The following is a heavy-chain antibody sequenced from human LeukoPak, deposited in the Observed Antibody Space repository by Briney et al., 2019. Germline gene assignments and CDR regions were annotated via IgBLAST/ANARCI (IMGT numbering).Heavy chain of an antibody. Sequence: GASVKVSCKASGYTFTSYDINWVRQATGQGLEWMGWMNPNSGNTGYAQKFQGRVTMTRNTSISTAYMELSSLRSEDTAVYYCASAFSEAYYYDSSGYYREEGFDYWGQGTLVTVSS. CDR1: GYTFTSYD. D-gene: IGHD3-22*01. V-gene: IGHV1-8*01. J-gene: IGHJ4*02. CDR2: MNPNSGNT. CDR3: ASAFSEAYYYDSSGYYREEGFDY.